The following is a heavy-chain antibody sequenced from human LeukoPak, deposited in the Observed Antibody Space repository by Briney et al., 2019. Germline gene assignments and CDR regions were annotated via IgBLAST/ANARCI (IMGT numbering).Heavy chain of an antibody. CDR1: GFTFSSYG. D-gene: IGHD5-12*01. J-gene: IGHJ6*02. CDR3: ARDVATISDYYGMDV. V-gene: IGHV3-30*03. Sequence: GSLRLSCAASGFTFSSYGMHWVRQAPGKGLEWVAVISYDGSNKYYADSVKGRFTISRDNAKNSLYLQMNSLRAEDTAVYYCARDVATISDYYGMDVWGQGTTVTVSS. CDR2: ISYDGSNK.